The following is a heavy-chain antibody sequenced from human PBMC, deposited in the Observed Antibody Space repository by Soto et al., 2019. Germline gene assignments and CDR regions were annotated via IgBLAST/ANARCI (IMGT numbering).Heavy chain of an antibody. CDR2: ISGSGGST. V-gene: IGHV3-23*01. CDR1: GFTFSSYA. CDR3: AKGYCGGDCYYAFDI. D-gene: IGHD2-21*02. J-gene: IGHJ3*02. Sequence: GGSLRLSCAASGFTFSSYAMSWVRQAPGKGLEWVSAISGSGGSTYCADSVKGRFTISRDNSKNTLYLQMNSLRAEDTAVYYCAKGYCGGDCYYAFDIWGQGTMVTVSS.